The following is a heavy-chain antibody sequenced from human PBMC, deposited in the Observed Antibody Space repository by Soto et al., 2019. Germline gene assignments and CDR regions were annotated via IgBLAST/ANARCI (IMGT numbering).Heavy chain of an antibody. Sequence: GGSLRLSCAASGFTFSSYSIHWVRQAPGKGLQWVAVISSDGSNKYYADSVKGRFTISRDNTKNTLYLQMNSLRPEDTAVYYCARDRAGNNWFDPWGQGTLVTVSS. CDR1: GFTFSSYS. D-gene: IGHD3-10*01. CDR2: ISSDGSNK. J-gene: IGHJ5*02. CDR3: ARDRAGNNWFDP. V-gene: IGHV3-30*04.